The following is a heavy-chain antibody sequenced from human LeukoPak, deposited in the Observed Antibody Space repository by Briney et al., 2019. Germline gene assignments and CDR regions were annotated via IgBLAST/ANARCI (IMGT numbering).Heavy chain of an antibody. CDR2: TYYRSQWQN. J-gene: IGHJ3*02. D-gene: IGHD2-15*01. CDR3: ARGGSFAFDI. V-gene: IGHV6-1*01. CDR1: GDSVSTNTGA. Sequence: SQTLLLTCAISGDSVSTNTGAWNWIRQSPSRSLEWLGRTYYRSQWQNEYAVSVKSRINVTPGTSKNQVSLQLNSVTLEDTAVYYCARGGSFAFDIWGQGTMVTVSA.